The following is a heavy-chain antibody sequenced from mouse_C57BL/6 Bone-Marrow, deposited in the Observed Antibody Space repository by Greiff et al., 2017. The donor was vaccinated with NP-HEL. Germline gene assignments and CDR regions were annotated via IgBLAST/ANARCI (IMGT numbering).Heavy chain of an antibody. CDR3: TPSSYGY. J-gene: IGHJ2*01. D-gene: IGHD1-1*01. CDR1: GFNIKDDY. Sequence: EVQLQQSGAELVRPGASVKLSCTASGFNIKDDYMHWVKQRPEQGLEWIGWIDPENGDTEYASKFQGKATITADTSSNTAYLQLSSLTSEDTAVYYCTPSSYGYWGQGTTLTVSS. CDR2: IDPENGDT. V-gene: IGHV14-4*01.